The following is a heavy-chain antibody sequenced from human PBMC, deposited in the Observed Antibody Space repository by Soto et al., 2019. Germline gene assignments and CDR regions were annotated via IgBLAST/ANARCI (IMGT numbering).Heavy chain of an antibody. V-gene: IGHV3-49*03. J-gene: IGHJ4*02. CDR2: IRSKAYGGTT. Sequence: GGSLRLSCTASGFTFGDYAMSWFRQAPGKGLEWVGFIRSKAYGGTTEYAASVKGRFTISRDDSKSIAYLQMNSLKTEDTAVYYCTRASPPFPERDAYYFDYWGQGTLVTVSS. CDR3: TRASPPFPERDAYYFDY. D-gene: IGHD1-1*01. CDR1: GFTFGDYA.